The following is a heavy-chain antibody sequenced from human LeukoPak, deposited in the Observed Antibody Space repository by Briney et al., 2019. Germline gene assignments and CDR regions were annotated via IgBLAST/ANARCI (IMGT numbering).Heavy chain of an antibody. CDR1: GDSFGPFS. CDR3: ARLVRDWNDHFDY. J-gene: IGHJ4*02. D-gene: IGHD1-1*01. Sequence: SETLSLTCTLSGDSFGPFSWSWIRQPPGQGLEWIAYIQASGDTSFNPALKSRVTVSMDTSRNEFSLNLRSVAAADTAVYYCARLVRDWNDHFDYWGQGTLVTVPS. CDR2: IQASGDT. V-gene: IGHV4-4*09.